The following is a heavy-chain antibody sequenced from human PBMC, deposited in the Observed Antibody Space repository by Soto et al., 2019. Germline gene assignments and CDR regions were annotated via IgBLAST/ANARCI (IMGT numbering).Heavy chain of an antibody. J-gene: IGHJ6*02. D-gene: IGHD6-19*01. CDR1: GFTFSSYW. Sequence: GGSLRLSCAASGFTFSSYWMHWVRQAPGKGLVWVSRINSDGSSTSYADSVKGRFTISRDNAKNTLYLQMNSLRAEDTAVYYCARELQWLVRGDYYYGMDVWGQGTLVTVSS. CDR2: INSDGSST. V-gene: IGHV3-74*01. CDR3: ARELQWLVRGDYYYGMDV.